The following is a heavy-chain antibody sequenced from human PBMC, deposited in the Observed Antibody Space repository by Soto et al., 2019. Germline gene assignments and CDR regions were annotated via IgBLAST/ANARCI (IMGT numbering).Heavy chain of an antibody. D-gene: IGHD2-2*01. CDR1: GFTFSSYS. CDR2: ISSSSSYI. CDR3: ARGSSFYCSSTSCYAGAFDI. J-gene: IGHJ3*02. Sequence: GGSLRLSCAASGFTFSSYSMNWVRQAPGKGLEWVSSISSSSSYIYYADSVKGRFTISRDNAKNSLYLQMNSLRAEDTAVYYCARGSSFYCSSTSCYAGAFDIWGQGTMVTVSS. V-gene: IGHV3-21*01.